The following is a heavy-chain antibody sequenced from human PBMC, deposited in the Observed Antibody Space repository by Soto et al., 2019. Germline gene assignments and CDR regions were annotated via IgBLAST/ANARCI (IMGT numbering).Heavy chain of an antibody. Sequence: GASVKVSCKASGYTFTSYGISWVRQAPGQGLEWMGWISAYNGNTNYAQKLQGRVTMTTDTSTSTAYMELRSLRSDDTAVYYCARFTQGVVPAAILYYYCYMDVWGKGTTVTVSS. CDR3: ARFTQGVVPAAILYYYCYMDV. CDR1: GYTFTSYG. CDR2: ISAYNGNT. D-gene: IGHD2-2*01. V-gene: IGHV1-18*01. J-gene: IGHJ6*03.